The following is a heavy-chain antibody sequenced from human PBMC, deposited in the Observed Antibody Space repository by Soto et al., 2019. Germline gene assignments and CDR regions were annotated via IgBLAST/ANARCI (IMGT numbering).Heavy chain of an antibody. CDR1: GYTFTSYD. CDR2: MNPNSGNT. V-gene: IGHV1-8*01. Sequence: ASVKVSCKASGYTFTSYDINWVRQATGQGLEWMGWMNPNSGNTGYARKFQGRVTMTRNTSISTAYMELSSLRSEDTAVYYCARGKYCSSTSCKDRFAYWGQGTLVTVSS. J-gene: IGHJ4*02. CDR3: ARGKYCSSTSCKDRFAY. D-gene: IGHD2-2*01.